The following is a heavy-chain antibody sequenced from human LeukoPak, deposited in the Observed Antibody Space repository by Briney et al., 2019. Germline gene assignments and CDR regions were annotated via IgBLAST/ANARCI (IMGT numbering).Heavy chain of an antibody. CDR2: INPNSGGT. J-gene: IGHJ4*02. V-gene: IGHV1-2*02. CDR1: GYTFTGYY. D-gene: IGHD1-14*01. CDR3: ARDRNKRPLDY. Sequence: ASVKVSCKASGYTFTGYYVHWVRQAPGQGLEWMGWINPNSGGTKYTQKCQGRVTTTRDTSISTVYMELSRLRSDDTAVYYCARDRNKRPLDYWGQGTLVTVSS.